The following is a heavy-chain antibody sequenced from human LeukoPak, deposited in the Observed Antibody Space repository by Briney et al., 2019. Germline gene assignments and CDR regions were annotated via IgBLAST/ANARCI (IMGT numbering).Heavy chain of an antibody. D-gene: IGHD3-22*01. CDR1: GFTFDDYG. CDR2: INWNGGST. Sequence: GGSLRLSCAASGFTFDDYGMSWVRQAPGKGLEWVSGINWNGGSTGYADSVKGRFTISRDNAKNSLYLQMNSLRAEDTALYYCARVTYYYDSSGYPLYYFDYWGQGTLVTVSS. CDR3: ARVTYYYDSSGYPLYYFDY. J-gene: IGHJ4*02. V-gene: IGHV3-20*04.